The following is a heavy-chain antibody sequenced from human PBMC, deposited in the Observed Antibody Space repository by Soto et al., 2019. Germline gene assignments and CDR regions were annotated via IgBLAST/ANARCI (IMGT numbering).Heavy chain of an antibody. V-gene: IGHV1-69*01. J-gene: IGHJ3*02. Sequence: QVQLVQSGAEVKKPWSSVKVSCKASGGTFSSYAISWVRQAPGQGLEWMGGIIPIFGTANYAQKFQGRVTITADESTTTAYMELSSLRSEDTAVYYCARVVGATTAVAFDIWGQGTMVTVSS. CDR2: IIPIFGTA. CDR3: ARVVGATTAVAFDI. CDR1: GGTFSSYA. D-gene: IGHD1-26*01.